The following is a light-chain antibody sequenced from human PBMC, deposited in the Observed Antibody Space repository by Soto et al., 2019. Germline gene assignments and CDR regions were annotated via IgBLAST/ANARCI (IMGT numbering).Light chain of an antibody. V-gene: IGKV3-15*01. J-gene: IGKJ1*01. CDR2: GAS. Sequence: EIVLTQSPATLSVSPGERATLSCRASQSVSSNLAWYQQKPGQAPRLLIYGASTRATGIPARFSGSGSGTELTLTISSLQSEDCEVYDCQQYNNWPWTFGQGTKVDIK. CDR1: QSVSSN. CDR3: QQYNNWPWT.